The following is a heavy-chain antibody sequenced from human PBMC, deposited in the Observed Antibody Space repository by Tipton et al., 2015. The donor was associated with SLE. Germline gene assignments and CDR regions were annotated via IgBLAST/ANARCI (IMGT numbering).Heavy chain of an antibody. V-gene: IGHV5-51*03. J-gene: IGHJ3*02. CDR2: IYPGDSNT. D-gene: IGHD5-12*01. CDR3: ARRLITAPGAFDI. CDR1: GYSFTNYW. Sequence: QSGAEVKKPGESLKISCKTSGYSFTNYWIGWVRQMPGKGLEWMGIIYPGDSNTRYSPSFRGQVTISADKSITTAYLQWSSLKASDTAMYYCARRLITAPGAFDIWGQGTMVTVSS.